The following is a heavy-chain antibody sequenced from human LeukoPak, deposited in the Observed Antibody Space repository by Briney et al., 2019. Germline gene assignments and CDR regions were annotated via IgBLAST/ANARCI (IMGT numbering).Heavy chain of an antibody. D-gene: IGHD4-17*01. CDR1: GYSFTSYW. V-gene: IGHV5-51*01. CDR3: ARRGPTTVTTGYYFDY. CDR2: IYPGDSDT. J-gene: IGHJ4*02. Sequence: GESLKISCKGSGYSFTSYWIAWVRQMPGKGLEWMGIIYPGDSDTRYSPSFQGQVAISVDKSISTAYLQWSSLKASDTAMYYCARRGPTTVTTGYYFDYWGQGTLVTVSS.